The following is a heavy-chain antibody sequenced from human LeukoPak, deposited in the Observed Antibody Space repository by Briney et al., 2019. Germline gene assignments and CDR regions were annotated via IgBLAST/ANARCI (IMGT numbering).Heavy chain of an antibody. CDR3: ARERAGTDFDY. D-gene: IGHD6-13*01. J-gene: IGHJ4*02. V-gene: IGHV3-21*01. CDR2: ISSSSSYI. CDR1: GFTFSSYS. Sequence: GGSLRLSCAASGFTFSSYSTNWVRQAPGKGLEWVSSISSSSSYIYYADSVKGRFTISRDNAKNSLYLQMNSLRAEDTAVYYCARERAGTDFDYWGQGTLVTVSS.